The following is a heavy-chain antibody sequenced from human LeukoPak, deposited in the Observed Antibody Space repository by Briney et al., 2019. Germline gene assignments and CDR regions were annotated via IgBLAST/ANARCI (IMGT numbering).Heavy chain of an antibody. CDR2: ISWNSGSI. CDR1: GFTFSAYG. Sequence: GGSLRLSCAASGFTFSAYGMHWVRQAPGKGLEWVSGISWNSGSIGYADSVKGRFTISRDNAKNSLYLQMNSLRAEDTALYYCAKVARAGNDLYAEYFQHWGQGTLVTVSS. CDR3: AKVARAGNDLYAEYFQH. D-gene: IGHD1-1*01. J-gene: IGHJ1*01. V-gene: IGHV3-9*01.